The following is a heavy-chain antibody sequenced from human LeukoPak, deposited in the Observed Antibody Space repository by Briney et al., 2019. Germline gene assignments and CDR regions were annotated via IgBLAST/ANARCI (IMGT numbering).Heavy chain of an antibody. CDR2: ITGSGGST. CDR1: GFTFSSYG. V-gene: IGHV3-23*01. J-gene: IGHJ3*02. Sequence: AGRSLRLSCAASGFTFSSYGMSWVRQAPGKGLEWVSAITGSGGSTYYADSVKGRFTISRDNSKNTLYLQMNSLRAEDTAVFYCAKDKIVVVPPAIAAFDIWGQGTMVTVSS. CDR3: AKDKIVVVPPAIAAFDI. D-gene: IGHD2-2*01.